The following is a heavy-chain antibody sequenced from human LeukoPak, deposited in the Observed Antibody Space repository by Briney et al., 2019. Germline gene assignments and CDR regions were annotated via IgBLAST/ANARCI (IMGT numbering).Heavy chain of an antibody. J-gene: IGHJ4*02. CDR3: ARGTPYPGTPTDY. CDR2: ISGSGGST. V-gene: IGHV3-23*01. Sequence: GGSLRLSCAASGFTFSNYAMSWVRQAPGKGLEWVSAISGSGGSTYYADSVKGRFTISRDNSKNTLYLQMNSLRAEDTAVYYCARGTPYPGTPTDYWGQGTLVTVSS. D-gene: IGHD2-15*01. CDR1: GFTFSNYA.